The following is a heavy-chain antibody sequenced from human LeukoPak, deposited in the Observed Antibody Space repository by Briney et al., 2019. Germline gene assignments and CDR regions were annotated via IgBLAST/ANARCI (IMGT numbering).Heavy chain of an antibody. CDR2: IIPIFGTA. CDR1: GGTFSSYA. D-gene: IGHD2-2*01. V-gene: IGHV1-69*05. CDR3: ARTPTHQLLSFHYMDV. Sequence: SVKVSCKASGGTFSSYAISWVRQAPGQGLEWMGRIIPIFGTANYAQKFQGRVTITTDESTSTAYMELSSLRSEDTAVYYCARTPTHQLLSFHYMDVWGKGTTVTVSS. J-gene: IGHJ6*03.